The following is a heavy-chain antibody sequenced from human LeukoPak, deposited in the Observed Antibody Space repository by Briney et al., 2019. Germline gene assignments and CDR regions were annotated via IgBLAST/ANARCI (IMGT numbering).Heavy chain of an antibody. Sequence: SVKVSCKASGGTFSSYAISWVRQAPGQGLEWMGGIIPIFGTANYAQKFQGRVTITADESTSTAYMELSSLRSEDTAVYYCARDHVEYSSSSDWFDPWGQGTLDTVSS. V-gene: IGHV1-69*01. J-gene: IGHJ5*02. CDR1: GGTFSSYA. CDR3: ARDHVEYSSSSDWFDP. CDR2: IIPIFGTA. D-gene: IGHD6-6*01.